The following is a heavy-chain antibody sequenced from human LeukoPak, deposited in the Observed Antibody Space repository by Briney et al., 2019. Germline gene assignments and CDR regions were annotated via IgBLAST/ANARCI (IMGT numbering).Heavy chain of an antibody. CDR2: INNDGSLT. CDR1: GFTFSIYW. Sequence: GGSLRLSCAASGFTFSIYWMQWVRQAPGKGLEWFSRINNDGSLTTYAASVKGRFTISRDNAKNTVFLQMNSLTADDTAVYYCARDADGPGALIDYWGQGALVTASS. D-gene: IGHD4-17*01. V-gene: IGHV3-74*01. CDR3: ARDADGPGALIDY. J-gene: IGHJ4*02.